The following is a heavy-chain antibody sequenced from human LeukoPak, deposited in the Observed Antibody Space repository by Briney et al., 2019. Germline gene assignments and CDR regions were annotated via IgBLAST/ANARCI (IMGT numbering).Heavy chain of an antibody. CDR3: ARGQVTAITPVYNWFDP. V-gene: IGHV1-69*06. D-gene: IGHD2-21*02. Sequence: SVKVSCKASGYTFTNYAMNWVRQAPGQGLEWMGGIIPIFGTANYAQKFQGRVTITADKSTSTAYMELSSLRSEDTAVYYCARGQVTAITPVYNWFDPWGQGTLVTVSS. J-gene: IGHJ5*02. CDR1: GYTFTNYA. CDR2: IIPIFGTA.